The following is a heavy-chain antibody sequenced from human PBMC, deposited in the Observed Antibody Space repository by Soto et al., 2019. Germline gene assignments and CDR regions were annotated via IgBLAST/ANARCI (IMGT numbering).Heavy chain of an antibody. CDR3: ARDEPRYYGSGSPLNYYYYGMDV. V-gene: IGHV1-2*04. D-gene: IGHD3-10*01. Sequence: GASVKVSCKASGYTFTGYYMHWVRQAPGQGLEWMGWTNPNSGGTNYAQKLQGWATMTRDTSISTAYMELSRLRSDDTAVYYCARDEPRYYGSGSPLNYYYYGMDVWGQGTTVTVSS. CDR1: GYTFTGYY. J-gene: IGHJ6*02. CDR2: TNPNSGGT.